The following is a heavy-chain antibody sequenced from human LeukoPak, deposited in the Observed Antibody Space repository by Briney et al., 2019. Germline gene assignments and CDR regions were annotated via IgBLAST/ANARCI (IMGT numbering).Heavy chain of an antibody. Sequence: RGSLRLSCAASGFTFDDYTMDWVRQTPGKGVERVSLISLDGVSTYYVDSVKGRFTISRDNSKNSLYLQMNSLRTEDTALYYCATGANGNYGIYYFDYWGQGTLVTVSS. J-gene: IGHJ4*02. V-gene: IGHV3-43*01. CDR3: ATGANGNYGIYYFDY. D-gene: IGHD4-17*01. CDR1: GFTFDDYT. CDR2: ISLDGVST.